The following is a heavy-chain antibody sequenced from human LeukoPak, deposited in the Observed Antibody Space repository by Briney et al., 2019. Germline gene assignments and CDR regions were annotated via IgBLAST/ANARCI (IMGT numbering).Heavy chain of an antibody. V-gene: IGHV4-30-2*01. CDR2: IYHSGST. CDR3: ARQSLLWFGNFDY. D-gene: IGHD3-10*01. CDR1: GGSISSGGYS. Sequence: SQTLSLTCAVSGGSISSGGYSWSWIRQPPGKGLEWIGYIYHSGSTYYNPSLKSRVTISVDRSKNQFSLKLSSVTAADTAVYYCARQSLLWFGNFDYWGQGTLVTVSS. J-gene: IGHJ4*02.